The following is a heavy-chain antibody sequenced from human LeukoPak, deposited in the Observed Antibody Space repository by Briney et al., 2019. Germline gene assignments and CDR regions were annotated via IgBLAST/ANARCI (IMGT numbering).Heavy chain of an antibody. D-gene: IGHD6-6*01. V-gene: IGHV4-30-2*02. CDR1: GGSISSGDSP. CDR3: ATHSSSSNLFES. J-gene: IGHJ4*02. Sequence: SETLSLTCAVSGGSISSGDSPWSWIRQPPGKGLEWMGCIYDRGNTYYNPSLKSRVTISVDTSNNHFSLKLSSVTAADTAVYYCATHSSSSNLFESWGQGTLVTVSS. CDR2: IYDRGNT.